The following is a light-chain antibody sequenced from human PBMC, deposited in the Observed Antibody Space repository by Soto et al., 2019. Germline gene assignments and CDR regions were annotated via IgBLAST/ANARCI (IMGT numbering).Light chain of an antibody. CDR3: SSYTSSSTLYV. Sequence: QSPLTQPAYVSGSPGQSITISCTGTSSDVGGYNYVSWYQQHPGKAPKLMIYEVSNRPSGVSNRFSGSKSGNTASLTISGLQAEDEADYYCSSYTSSSTLYVFGTGTKVTVL. J-gene: IGLJ1*01. CDR2: EVS. V-gene: IGLV2-14*01. CDR1: SSDVGGYNY.